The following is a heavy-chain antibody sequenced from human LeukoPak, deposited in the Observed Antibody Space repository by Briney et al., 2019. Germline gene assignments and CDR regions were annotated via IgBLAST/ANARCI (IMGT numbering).Heavy chain of an antibody. CDR1: GSSLTELS. CDR2: FGVIDAKT. CDR3: AAGRPYSLLDY. Sequence: ASVKVSCTVSGSSLTELSLYWVRQAPGKGLEWMGGFGVIDAKTFYAQKFQGRVTMPEDSSTDTAYMELSSLRSDDTAFYYCAAGRPYSLLDYWGQGTLLTVSS. J-gene: IGHJ4*02. D-gene: IGHD5-18*01. V-gene: IGHV1-24*01.